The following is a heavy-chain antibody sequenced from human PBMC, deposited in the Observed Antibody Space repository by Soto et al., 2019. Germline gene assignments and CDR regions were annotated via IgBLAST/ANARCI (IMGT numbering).Heavy chain of an antibody. Sequence: GGSLRLSCAASGFTFSSYSMNWVHQAPGKGLEWVSYISSSSSYIYYADSVKGRFTVSRDNAKNSLYLQMNSLRAEDTAVYYCARSDYDILTGYLFDYWGQGTLVTVSS. CDR1: GFTFSSYS. CDR2: ISSSSSYI. D-gene: IGHD3-9*01. V-gene: IGHV3-21*05. CDR3: ARSDYDILTGYLFDY. J-gene: IGHJ4*02.